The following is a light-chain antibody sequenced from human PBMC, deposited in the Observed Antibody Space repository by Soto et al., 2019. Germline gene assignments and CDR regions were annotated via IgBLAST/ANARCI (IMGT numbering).Light chain of an antibody. J-gene: IGLJ2*01. CDR2: EAS. V-gene: IGLV2-23*01. CDR1: SSDVGSYNL. Sequence: QSALTQPASVSGSPGQSITISCTGTSSDVGSYNLVSWYQQHPDKAPKLIIYEASKRPSGVSNRFSASKSGNTASLTISGLQSEDEADYYCCSYAGTTFVFGGGTQLTVL. CDR3: CSYAGTTFV.